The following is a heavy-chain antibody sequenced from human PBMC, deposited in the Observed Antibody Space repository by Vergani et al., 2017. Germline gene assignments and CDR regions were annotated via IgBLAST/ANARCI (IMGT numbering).Heavy chain of an antibody. CDR1: GYTFTGYY. Sequence: QVQLVQSGAEVKKPGASVKVSCKASGYTFTGYYMHRVRQAPGQGLEWMGWINPNSGGTNYAQTFQGRVTMTRDTSISTAYMELSRLRSDDTAVYYCARGGIAAAGTAENWFDPWGQGTLVTVSS. CDR2: INPNSGGT. J-gene: IGHJ5*02. V-gene: IGHV1-2*02. D-gene: IGHD6-13*01. CDR3: ARGGIAAAGTAENWFDP.